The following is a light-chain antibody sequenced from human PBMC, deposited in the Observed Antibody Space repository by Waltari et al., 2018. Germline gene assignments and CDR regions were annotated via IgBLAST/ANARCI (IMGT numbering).Light chain of an antibody. V-gene: IGKV1-5*03. CDR1: QTINNW. CDR3: HQYNTFSGS. J-gene: IGKJ1*01. CDR2: DAS. Sequence: DIQMTQSPSTLSASVGDKVTITCRASQTINNWLAWYQLKPGKAPKILIYDASTLHSGVPSRFSGSRSETQFTLTISSLQPDDFATYFCHQYNTFSGSFGQGTKVGVK.